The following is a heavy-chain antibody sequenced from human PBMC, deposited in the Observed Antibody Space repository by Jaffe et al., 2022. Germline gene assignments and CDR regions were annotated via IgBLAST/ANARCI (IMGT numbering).Heavy chain of an antibody. CDR3: ARAGNPPRYYDILTGYQRYFDL. J-gene: IGHJ2*01. CDR1: GYSISSGYY. Sequence: QVQLQESGPGLVKPSETLSLTCAVSGYSISSGYYWGWIRQPPGKGLEWIGSIYHSGSTYYNPSLKSRVTISVDTSKNQFSLKLSSVTAADTAVYYCARAGNPPRYYDILTGYQRYFDLWGRGTLVTVSS. D-gene: IGHD3-9*01. CDR2: IYHSGST. V-gene: IGHV4-38-2*01.